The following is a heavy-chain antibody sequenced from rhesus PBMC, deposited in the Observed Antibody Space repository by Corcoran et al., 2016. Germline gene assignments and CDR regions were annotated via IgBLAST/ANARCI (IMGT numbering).Heavy chain of an antibody. Sequence: QVQLQESGPGLVKPSETLSLTCTVSGASISSNWWSWIRQSPGTGLAWIGYIYGTNTSTNYTPSLKSRVTISKDTSKHQFSLQLGSVTAADAAVYYCAIERGYYYGSGYFYYFDYWGQGVLVTVSS. J-gene: IGHJ4*01. CDR2: IYGTNTST. CDR3: AIERGYYYGSGYFYYFDY. V-gene: IGHV4S10*01. D-gene: IGHD3-28*01. CDR1: GASISSNW.